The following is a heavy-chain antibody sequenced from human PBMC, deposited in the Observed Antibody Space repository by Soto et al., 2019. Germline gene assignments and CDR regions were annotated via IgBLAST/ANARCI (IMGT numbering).Heavy chain of an antibody. D-gene: IGHD2-2*01. CDR1: GYTFTSYG. V-gene: IGHV1-18*01. J-gene: IGHJ5*02. Sequence: ASVKVSCKASGYTFTSYGISWVRQAPGQGLEWMGWISAYNGNTNYAQKLQGRVTMTTDTTTSTAYMELRSLRSDDTAVYYCARNLVVPAAFWFDPWGQGTLVTVSS. CDR3: ARNLVVPAAFWFDP. CDR2: ISAYNGNT.